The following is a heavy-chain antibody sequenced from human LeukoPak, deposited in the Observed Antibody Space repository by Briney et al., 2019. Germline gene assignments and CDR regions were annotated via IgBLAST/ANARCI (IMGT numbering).Heavy chain of an antibody. J-gene: IGHJ4*02. CDR3: AIPREIYGDYLVY. CDR2: ITYDGSNK. D-gene: IGHD4-17*01. Sequence: PAGTLRLSCAASGFTFSSYAMHWVRQAPGKGLEWVAVITYDGSNKYYADSVKGRFTISRDNSRNTLYLQMNSLRAEDTAVYYCAIPREIYGDYLVYWGQGTLVTVST. CDR1: GFTFSSYA. V-gene: IGHV3-30-3*01.